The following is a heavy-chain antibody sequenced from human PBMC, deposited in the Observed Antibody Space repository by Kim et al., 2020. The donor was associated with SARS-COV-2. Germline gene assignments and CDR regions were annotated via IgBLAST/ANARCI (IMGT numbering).Heavy chain of an antibody. J-gene: IGHJ4*02. D-gene: IGHD3-3*01. CDR2: ISSSSYT. CDR3: ARGGTIFGPPDY. CDR1: GFTFSDYY. V-gene: IGHV3-11*05. Sequence: GGSLRLSCAASGFTFSDYYMRWIRQAPGKGLEWVSYISSSSYTNYADSVKGRFTISRDNAKNSLYLQMNSLRAEDTAVYYYARGGTIFGPPDYWGQGTLVTVSS.